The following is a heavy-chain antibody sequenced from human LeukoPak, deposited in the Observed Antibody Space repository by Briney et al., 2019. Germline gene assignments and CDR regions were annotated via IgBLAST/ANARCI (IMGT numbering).Heavy chain of an antibody. D-gene: IGHD2-2*02. V-gene: IGHV3-23*01. Sequence: GGSLRLSCVASGFTFSSNVMIWVRQAPGKGLEWVSSIPASGGSTYYADSVKGRFTISRDNSKNSLYLQMNSLRAEDTAVYYCVRLTLDTVYSYYYYMDVWGKGTTVTVSS. CDR3: VRLTLDTVYSYYYYMDV. CDR2: IPASGGST. CDR1: GFTFSSNV. J-gene: IGHJ6*03.